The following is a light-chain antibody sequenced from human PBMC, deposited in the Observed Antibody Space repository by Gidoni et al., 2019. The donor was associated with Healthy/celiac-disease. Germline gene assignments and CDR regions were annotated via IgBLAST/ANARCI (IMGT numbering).Light chain of an antibody. J-gene: IGKJ1*01. CDR1: QSISSW. CDR2: DAS. V-gene: IGKV1-5*01. CDR3: QQYGT. Sequence: DIQMTQSPSTPSASVGDRVTITCRASQSISSWLAWYQQEPGKAPQLLIYDASSLERRVPSRFGGSGSETEFTLTISSLQPDDFATYFYQQYGTFGQGTKVEIK.